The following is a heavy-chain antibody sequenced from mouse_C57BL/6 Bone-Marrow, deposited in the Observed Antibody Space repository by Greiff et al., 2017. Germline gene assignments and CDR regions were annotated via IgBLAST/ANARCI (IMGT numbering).Heavy chain of an antibody. Sequence: QVQLQQPGAELVKPGASVKLSCKASGYTFTSYWMHWVKQRPGQGLEWIGMIHPNSGSTNYNEKFKSKATLTVDKSSSTAYMQLSSLTSEDSAVYYCARLDYYGSSYSWYFDVWGTGTTVTVSS. CDR1: GYTFTSYW. V-gene: IGHV1-64*01. CDR2: IHPNSGST. J-gene: IGHJ1*03. D-gene: IGHD1-1*01. CDR3: ARLDYYGSSYSWYFDV.